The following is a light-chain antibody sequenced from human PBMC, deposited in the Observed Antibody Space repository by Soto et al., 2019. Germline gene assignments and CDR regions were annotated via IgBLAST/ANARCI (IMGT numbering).Light chain of an antibody. J-gene: IGLJ2*01. CDR2: KNT. CDR3: ATWDDFLNGPV. Sequence: QSVLSQPPSASGTPGQRVTISCSGGGSNIGRNTVNWYQQLPGTAPKLLIYKNTQLPSGVPDRFSGSKSGTSASLAISGLQSEDEADYHCATWDDFLNGPVFGGGTKLTVL. CDR1: GSNIGRNT. V-gene: IGLV1-44*01.